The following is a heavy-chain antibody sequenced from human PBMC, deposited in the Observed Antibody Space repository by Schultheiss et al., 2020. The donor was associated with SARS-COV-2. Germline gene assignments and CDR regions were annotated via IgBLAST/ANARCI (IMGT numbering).Heavy chain of an antibody. D-gene: IGHD2-15*01. CDR1: GYTFTGYY. CDR2: INPSGGST. J-gene: IGHJ6*02. Sequence: ASVKVSCKASGYTFTGYYMHWVRQAPGQGLEWMGWINPSGGSTSYAQKFQGRVTITADKSTSTAYMELSSLRSEDTAVYYCARGVVVVAATHYYYYGMDVWGQGTTVTVSS. CDR3: ARGVVVVAATHYYYYGMDV. V-gene: IGHV1-46*01.